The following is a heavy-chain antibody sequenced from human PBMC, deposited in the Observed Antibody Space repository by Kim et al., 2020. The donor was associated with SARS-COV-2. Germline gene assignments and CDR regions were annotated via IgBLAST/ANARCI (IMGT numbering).Heavy chain of an antibody. J-gene: IGHJ4*02. CDR2: IYYSGST. V-gene: IGHV4-39*07. CDR3: ARDHPTYHPRSGPFDY. CDR1: GGSISSSSYY. Sequence: SETLSLTCTVSGGSISSSSYYWGWIRQPPGKGLEWIGSIYYSGSTYYNPSLKSRVTISVDTSKNQFSLKLSSVTAADTAVYYCARDHPTYHPRSGPFDYWGQGTLVTVSS. D-gene: IGHD7-27*01.